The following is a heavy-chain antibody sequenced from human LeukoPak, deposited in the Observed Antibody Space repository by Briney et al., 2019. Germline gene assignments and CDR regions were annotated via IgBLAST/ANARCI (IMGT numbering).Heavy chain of an antibody. CDR2: ISSSGSTI. CDR3: ARWNSYYYYGMDV. Sequence: GGSLRLSCAASGFTFSSYVMSWVRQAPGKGLEWVSYISSSGSTIYYADSVKGRFTISRDNAKNSLYLQMNSLRAEDTAVYYCARWNSYYYYGMDVWGQGTTVTVSS. V-gene: IGHV3-48*04. CDR1: GFTFSSYV. J-gene: IGHJ6*02.